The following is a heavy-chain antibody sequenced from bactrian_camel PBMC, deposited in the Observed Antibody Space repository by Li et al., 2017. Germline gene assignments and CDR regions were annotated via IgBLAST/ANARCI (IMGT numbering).Heavy chain of an antibody. J-gene: IGHJ4*01. CDR3: ATALAG. Sequence: VQLVESGGGLVQPGGSLRLSCAASGFTFSSYDMSWVRQAPGKGLEWVSSTNNGYADSVKGRFTISRDNAKNTVYLQMHSLKSEDTALYYCATALAGWGQGTQVTVS. CDR1: GFTFSSYD. CDR2: TNNG. V-gene: IGHV3S40*01.